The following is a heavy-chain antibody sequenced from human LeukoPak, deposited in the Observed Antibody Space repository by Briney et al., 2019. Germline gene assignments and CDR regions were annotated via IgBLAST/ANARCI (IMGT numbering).Heavy chain of an antibody. CDR2: IIPILGIA. V-gene: IGHV1-69*04. CDR1: GGTFSSYA. D-gene: IGHD5-12*01. Sequence: SVKVSCKASGGTFSSYAITWVRQAPGQGLEWMGRIIPILGIASYAQKFQGRVTIIADKSTSTAYMELSSLRSEDTAVYYCARDLYSGHEGNAFDIWGQGTMVTVSS. J-gene: IGHJ3*02. CDR3: ARDLYSGHEGNAFDI.